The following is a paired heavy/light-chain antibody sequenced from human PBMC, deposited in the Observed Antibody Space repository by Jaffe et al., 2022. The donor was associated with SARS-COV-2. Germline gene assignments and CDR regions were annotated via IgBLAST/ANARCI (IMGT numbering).Light chain of an antibody. J-gene: IGKJ1*01. V-gene: IGKV4-1*01. CDR1: QSVLRTSDNNNF. CDR2: WAS. CDR3: QQYFSSLSWT. Sequence: DIVMTQSPDSVAVSLGERATIKCRSSQSVLRTSDNNNFLAWYQQKPGQPPKLLISWASTRESGVPDRFIGSGSGTDFTLTISSLQAEDVALYYCQQYFSSLSWTFGQGTKVEIK.
Heavy chain of an antibody. V-gene: IGHV4-59*12. CDR1: GGPIDSFY. J-gene: IGHJ4*01. CDR3: AGGGRYGIFDI. D-gene: IGHD6-19*01. CDR2: IYHSGAS. Sequence: QVQLQESGPGLVKPSETLSLTCTVSGGPIDSFYWNLIRQPPGRGLEWIGYIYHSGASNYNPSLKSRVTMSVERSSKQFSLKLTSVTAADTAVYYCAGGGRYGIFDIWGHGTLVIVSS.